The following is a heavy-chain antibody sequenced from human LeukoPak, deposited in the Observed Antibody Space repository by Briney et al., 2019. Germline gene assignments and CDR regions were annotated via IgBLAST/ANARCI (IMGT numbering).Heavy chain of an antibody. CDR2: ISGSGGST. V-gene: IGHV3-23*01. CDR1: GFTFTSYA. J-gene: IGHJ4*02. Sequence: GGSLRLSCAASGFTFTSYAMSWVRQAPGKGLEWVSAISGSGGSTYYADSVRGRFTISRDSSKNTLYLQVNSLRAEDTAVYYCAKDFYGSGFVYYFDYWGQGTLVTVSS. D-gene: IGHD3-10*01. CDR3: AKDFYGSGFVYYFDY.